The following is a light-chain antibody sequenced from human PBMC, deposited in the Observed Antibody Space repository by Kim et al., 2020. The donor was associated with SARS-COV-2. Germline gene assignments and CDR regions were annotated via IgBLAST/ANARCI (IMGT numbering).Light chain of an antibody. CDR3: ATWDDSLDGVV. CDR2: SNN. J-gene: IGLJ2*01. CDR1: YSNIGSNT. V-gene: IGLV1-44*01. Sequence: GQRVTISCSGSYSNIGSNTVDWYQQPPGTAPKLLIYSNNQRPSGVSDRFSGSKSGTSASLAISGLQSEDEADYYCATWDDSLDGVVFGGGTQLTVL.